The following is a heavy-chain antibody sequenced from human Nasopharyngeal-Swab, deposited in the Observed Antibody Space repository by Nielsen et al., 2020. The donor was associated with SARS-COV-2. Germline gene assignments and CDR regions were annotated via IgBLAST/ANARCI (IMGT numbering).Heavy chain of an antibody. V-gene: IGHV3-53*01. Sequence: GGSLRLSCAASGVTVSSNYMSWVRQAPGKGLEWVSVFYSGGSTFYADSVKGRFTISRDNSKNTLYLQMNTLRAEDTAVYYCARGTVTADYYYGMDVWGQGTTVTVSS. J-gene: IGHJ6*02. CDR2: FYSGGST. CDR1: GVTVSSNY. D-gene: IGHD4-11*01. CDR3: ARGTVTADYYYGMDV.